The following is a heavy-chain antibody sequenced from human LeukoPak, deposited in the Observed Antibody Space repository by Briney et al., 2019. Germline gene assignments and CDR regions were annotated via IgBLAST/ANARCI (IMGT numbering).Heavy chain of an antibody. CDR1: GGSISSYY. J-gene: IGHJ4*02. CDR3: ARYVVYGSGKYYFDY. V-gene: IGHV4-59*04. CDR2: INYSGST. Sequence: APETLSLTCTVSGGSISSYYWSWIRQPPGKGLEWIASINYSGSTYYNPSLKSRVTISVDTSENQFSLKLSSVTAADTAVYYCARYVVYGSGKYYFDYWGQGTLVTVSS. D-gene: IGHD3-10*01.